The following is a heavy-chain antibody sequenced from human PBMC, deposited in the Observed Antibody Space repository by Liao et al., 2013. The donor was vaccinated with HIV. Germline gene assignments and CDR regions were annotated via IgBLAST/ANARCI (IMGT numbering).Heavy chain of an antibody. V-gene: IGHV4-59*01. CDR2: IYYSGST. J-gene: IGHJ2*01. D-gene: IGHD5-24*01. CDR1: GGSISSYY. Sequence: QVQLQESGPGLVKPSETLSLTCTVSGGSISSYYWSWIRQPPGKGLEWIGYIYYSGSTNYNPSLKSRVTISVDTSKNQFSLKLSSVTAADTAVYYCATSNDYNIYWYFDLWGRGTLVTVSS. CDR3: ATSNDYNIYWYFDL.